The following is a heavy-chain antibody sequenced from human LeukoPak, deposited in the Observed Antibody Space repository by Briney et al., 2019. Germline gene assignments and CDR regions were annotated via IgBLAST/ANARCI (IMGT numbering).Heavy chain of an antibody. Sequence: SETLSLTCTVSGGSISSYYWSWLRQPAGKGLEWIGRIYTSGSNNYNPSLKSRVTMSEDTSKNQFSLKLSSVTAADTAVYYCARARVGHYYGSGSYGGYFDYWGQGTLVTVSS. D-gene: IGHD3-10*01. J-gene: IGHJ4*02. CDR3: ARARVGHYYGSGSYGGYFDY. CDR2: IYTSGSN. CDR1: GGSISSYY. V-gene: IGHV4-4*07.